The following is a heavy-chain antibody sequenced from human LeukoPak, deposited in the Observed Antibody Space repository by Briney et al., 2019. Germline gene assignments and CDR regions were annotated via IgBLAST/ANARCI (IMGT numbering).Heavy chain of an antibody. D-gene: IGHD1-26*01. Sequence: PGGSLRLSCAASGFTFSSYWMHWVRQAPGKGLVWVSRINSDGSTTNYADSVKGRFTTSRDNAKNTLYLQMNSLRAEDTAMYYCARRSSGSPPFYFDYWGQGTLVTVSS. CDR1: GFTFSSYW. V-gene: IGHV3-74*01. J-gene: IGHJ4*02. CDR2: INSDGSTT. CDR3: ARRSSGSPPFYFDY.